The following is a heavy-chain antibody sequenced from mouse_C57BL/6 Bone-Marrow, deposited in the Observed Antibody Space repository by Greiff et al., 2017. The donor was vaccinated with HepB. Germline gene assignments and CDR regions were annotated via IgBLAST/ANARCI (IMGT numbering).Heavy chain of an antibody. V-gene: IGHV6-6*01. J-gene: IGHJ4*01. CDR2: IRNKANNHAT. D-gene: IGHD3-2*01. CDR1: GFTFSDAW. Sequence: EVQGVESGGGLVQPGGSMKLSCAASGFTFSDAWMDWVRQSPEKGLEWVAEIRNKANNHATYYAESVKGRFTIARDDSKSSVYLQMNSLRAEDTGIYYCTPLPGDSSDAMDYWGQGTSVTVSS. CDR3: TPLPGDSSDAMDY.